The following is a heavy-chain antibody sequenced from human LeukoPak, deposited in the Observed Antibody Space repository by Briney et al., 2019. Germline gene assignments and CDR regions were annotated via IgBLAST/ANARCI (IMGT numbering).Heavy chain of an antibody. V-gene: IGHV3-23*01. CDR2: IFGSGGST. CDR1: GFTFSSYA. J-gene: IGHJ4*02. Sequence: GGSLGLSCAASGFTFSSYAMYWVRQAPGKGLEGVSGIFGSGGSTHYADSVKGRFTISRDNSKNTVYLQMNSLRAEDTAVYYCAKTTTGYSSGRFPGWPVDYWGQGTLVTVSS. D-gene: IGHD6-19*01. CDR3: AKTTTGYSSGRFPGWPVDY.